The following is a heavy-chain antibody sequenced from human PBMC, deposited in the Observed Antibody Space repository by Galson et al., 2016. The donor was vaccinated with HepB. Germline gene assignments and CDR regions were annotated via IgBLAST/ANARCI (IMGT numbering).Heavy chain of an antibody. Sequence: SLRLSCAASGFSFSTYAMSWVRQAPGKGLEWVSTISHSGHATYYADSVKGRFTISRDNSNDALYLQMNDLRAEDTAVYYCAKPGIYCDPTPCYPNWFDSWGQGTLVTGSS. V-gene: IGHV3-23*01. J-gene: IGHJ5*01. CDR1: GFSFSTYA. CDR3: AKPGIYCDPTPCYPNWFDS. CDR2: ISHSGHAT. D-gene: IGHD1-26*01.